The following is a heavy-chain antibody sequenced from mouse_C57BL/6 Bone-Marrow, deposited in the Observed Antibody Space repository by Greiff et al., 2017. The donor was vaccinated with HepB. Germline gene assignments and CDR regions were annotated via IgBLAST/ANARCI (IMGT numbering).Heavy chain of an antibody. D-gene: IGHD2-4*01. J-gene: IGHJ1*03. CDR2: IYPGSGNT. CDR3: AGLRGYWYFDV. Sequence: VQLQQSGPELVKPGASVKISCKASGYSFTSYYIHWVKQRPGQGLEWIGWIYPGSGNTKYNEKFKGKATLTADTSSSTAYMQLSSLTSEDSAVYYCAGLRGYWYFDVWGTGTTVTVSS. V-gene: IGHV1-66*01. CDR1: GYSFTSYY.